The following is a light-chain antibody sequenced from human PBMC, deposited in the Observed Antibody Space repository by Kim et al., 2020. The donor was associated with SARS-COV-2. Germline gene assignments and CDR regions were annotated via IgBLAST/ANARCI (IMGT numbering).Light chain of an antibody. CDR1: SSDVGAYNS. Sequence: GQSVTISCTGTSSDVGAYNSVSWYQQHPDKAPELMIYGLTKRPSGVPGRFSGSKSGNTASLTISGLQAEDEADYYCCSYAGDLSLLFGGGTQLTVL. J-gene: IGLJ2*01. V-gene: IGLV2-11*03. CDR2: GLT. CDR3: CSYAGDLSLL.